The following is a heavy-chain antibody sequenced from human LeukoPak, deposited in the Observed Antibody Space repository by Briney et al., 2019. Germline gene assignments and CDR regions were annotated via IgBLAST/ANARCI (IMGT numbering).Heavy chain of an antibody. V-gene: IGHV1-69*04. J-gene: IGHJ4*02. CDR3: ARGPYYYGSGSEEGEGY. D-gene: IGHD3-10*01. CDR1: GGTFSSYA. Sequence: ASVKVSCKASGGTFSSYAISWVRQAPGQGLEWMGRIIPILGIANYAQKFQGRVTITADKSTSTAYMELSSLRSEDTAVYYCARGPYYYGSGSEEGEGYWGQGTLVTVSS. CDR2: IIPILGIA.